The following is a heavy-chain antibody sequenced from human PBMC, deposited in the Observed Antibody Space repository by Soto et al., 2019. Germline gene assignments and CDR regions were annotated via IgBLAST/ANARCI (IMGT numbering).Heavy chain of an antibody. CDR3: APYVSCSGGSCQYDAFAV. Sequence: EVQVLESGGGLVQPGGSLRLSCEGSEFTVSGHAMTWIRQAPGKGPEWVSTITAAGGTYYADSVKGRFAMARDTSENTLFLQMHGLGAEDPAAYYCAPYVSCSGGSCQYDAFAVRGQGTMVTVSS. J-gene: IGHJ3*01. V-gene: IGHV3-23*01. CDR2: ITAAGGT. D-gene: IGHD2-15*01. CDR1: EFTVSGHA.